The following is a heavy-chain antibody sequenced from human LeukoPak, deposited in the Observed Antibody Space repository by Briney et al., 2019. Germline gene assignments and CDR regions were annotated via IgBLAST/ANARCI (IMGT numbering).Heavy chain of an antibody. D-gene: IGHD3-10*01. CDR1: GGSISSGDYY. J-gene: IGHJ4*02. CDR2: IYYSGST. Sequence: SETLSLTCTVSGGSISSGDYYWSWIRQPPGKGLEWIGSIYYSGSTYYNPSLKSRVTISVDTSKNQFSLKLSSVTAADTAVYYCARGRRGTMVRGVTPATSFDYWGQGTLVTVSS. CDR3: ARGRRGTMVRGVTPATSFDY. V-gene: IGHV4-39*07.